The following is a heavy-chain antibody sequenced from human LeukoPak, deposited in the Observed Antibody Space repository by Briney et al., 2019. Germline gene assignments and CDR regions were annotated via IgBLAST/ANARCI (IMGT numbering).Heavy chain of an antibody. CDR2: IDYSGGST. CDR1: GFTLSSYE. Sequence: GGSLRLSCTASGFTLSSYEMSWIRQAPGKGLEWVSSIDYSGGSTHYADSVMGRFTISRDNSKNTLYLQMNSLRAEDTAVYYCAKKGLYSTTTYDYWGQGTLVTVSS. CDR3: AKKGLYSTTTYDY. D-gene: IGHD2/OR15-2a*01. V-gene: IGHV3-23*01. J-gene: IGHJ4*02.